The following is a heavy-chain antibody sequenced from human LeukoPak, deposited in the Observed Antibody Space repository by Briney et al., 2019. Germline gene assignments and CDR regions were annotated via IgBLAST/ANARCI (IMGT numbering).Heavy chain of an antibody. Sequence: ASVKVSCKASGYTFTSYGISWVRQAPGQGLEWMGWISAYNGNTNYAQKLQGRVTMTRDTSTSTVYMELSSLRSEDTAVYYCARDFRSAIGYFDYWGQGTLVTVSS. V-gene: IGHV1-18*01. D-gene: IGHD2-21*01. CDR2: ISAYNGNT. CDR3: ARDFRSAIGYFDY. J-gene: IGHJ4*02. CDR1: GYTFTSYG.